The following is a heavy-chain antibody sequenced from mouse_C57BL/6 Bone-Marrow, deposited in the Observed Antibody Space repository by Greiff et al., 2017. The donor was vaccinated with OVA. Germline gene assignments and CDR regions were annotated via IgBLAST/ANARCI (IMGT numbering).Heavy chain of an antibody. V-gene: IGHV1-64*01. J-gene: IGHJ2*01. Sequence: QVQLQQPGAELVKPGASVQLSCKASGYTFTSYWMHWVKQRPGQGLEWIGLIHPHSGSTNYNEKFKSKATLTVDKSSSTAYMQLSSLTSEDSAVYYCARRYYGSSYAYWGKGTTLTGSS. D-gene: IGHD1-1*01. CDR2: IHPHSGST. CDR1: GYTFTSYW. CDR3: ARRYYGSSYAY.